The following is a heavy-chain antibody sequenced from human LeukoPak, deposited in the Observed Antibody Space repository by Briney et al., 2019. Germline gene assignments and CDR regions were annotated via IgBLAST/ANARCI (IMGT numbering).Heavy chain of an antibody. D-gene: IGHD3-10*01. CDR1: GGSFSGYY. J-gene: IGHJ4*02. V-gene: IGHV4-34*01. Sequence: SETLPLTCAVYGGSFSGYYWSWIRQPPGKGLEWIGEINHSGSTNYNPSLKSRVTISVDTSKNQFSLKLSSVTAADTAVYYCARTRYYYNSRSYGAPYYFDYWGQGTLVTVSS. CDR3: ARTRYYYNSRSYGAPYYFDY. CDR2: INHSGST.